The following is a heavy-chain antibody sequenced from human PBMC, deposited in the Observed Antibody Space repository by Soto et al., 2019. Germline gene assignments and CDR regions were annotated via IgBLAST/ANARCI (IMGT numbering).Heavy chain of an antibody. J-gene: IGHJ4*02. D-gene: IGHD6-6*01. V-gene: IGHV3-23*01. CDR2: ISGSGGST. Sequence: EVQLLESGGGLVQPGGSLRLSCAASGFTFSSYAMSWVRQAPGKGLEWVSAISGSGGSTYYADSVKGRFTISRDNSKNTLYLQMNRLRAEETAVYYCAKGGGRQLVHFDYWGQGTLATVSS. CDR1: GFTFSSYA. CDR3: AKGGGRQLVHFDY.